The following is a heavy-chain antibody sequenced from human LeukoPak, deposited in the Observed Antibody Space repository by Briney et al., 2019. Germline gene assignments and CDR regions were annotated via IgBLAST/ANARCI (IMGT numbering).Heavy chain of an antibody. Sequence: ADTLSITCTASGGSISSSSYYWGLIRQPPGKGLEWIGSIYYSASTYYNPSLRSRVTISADTSKNQFSLKLSSVTAADTAVYYCARLGGSPGNAFDISGRGTMVTVSS. CDR2: IYYSAST. D-gene: IGHD1-26*01. V-gene: IGHV4-39*01. CDR3: ARLGGSPGNAFDI. CDR1: GGSISSSSYY. J-gene: IGHJ3*02.